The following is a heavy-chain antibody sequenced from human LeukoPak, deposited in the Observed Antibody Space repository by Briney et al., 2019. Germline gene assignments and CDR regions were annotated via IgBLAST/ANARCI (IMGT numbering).Heavy chain of an antibody. D-gene: IGHD2-15*01. V-gene: IGHV3-30*18. J-gene: IGHJ4*02. Sequence: GGSLRLSCAASGFTFSSYGMHWVRQAPGEGLEWVAVISSDGSNKYYADSVKGRFTISRDNSKNTLYLQMNSLRAEDTAVYYCAKKDVSYFDYWGQGTLVTVSS. CDR1: GFTFSSYG. CDR3: AKKDVSYFDY. CDR2: ISSDGSNK.